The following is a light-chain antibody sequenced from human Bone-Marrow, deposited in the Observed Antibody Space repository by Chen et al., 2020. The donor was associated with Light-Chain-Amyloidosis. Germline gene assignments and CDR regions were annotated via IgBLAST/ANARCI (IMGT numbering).Light chain of an antibody. CDR1: QSVLYSSNNKNY. J-gene: IGKJ2*01. Sequence: DILLTLAPDALPVSRGEGATINCKSSQSVLYSSNNKNYLAWYQQKPGQPPKLLIYWASTRESGVPDRFSGSGSGTDFTLTISSLQAEDVAVYYCQQYYSTPRTFGQGTKLEIK. V-gene: IGKV4-1*01. CDR3: QQYYSTPRT. CDR2: WAS.